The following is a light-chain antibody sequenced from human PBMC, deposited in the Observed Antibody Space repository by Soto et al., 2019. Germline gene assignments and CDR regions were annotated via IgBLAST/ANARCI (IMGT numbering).Light chain of an antibody. CDR3: QQVNIPT. V-gene: IGKV1-13*02. CDR2: DAC. J-gene: IGKJ4*01. Sequence: AIQLTQSPSSLSASVGDRVTITCRASQGISSALAWYQQKPGKTPKLLIYDACSLESGVPSRFSGSGYGTDFTLTISSLQHEDFATYDWQQVNIPTFGGGTKVEIK. CDR1: QGISSA.